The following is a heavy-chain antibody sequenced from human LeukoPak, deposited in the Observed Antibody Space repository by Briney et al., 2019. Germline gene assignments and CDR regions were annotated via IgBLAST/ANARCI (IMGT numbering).Heavy chain of an antibody. Sequence: GGSLRLSCAASGFTFSSHWMHWVRQAPGKGLVWVSRINNDGSTISYADSVKGRFTISRDNAKNSLYLQMNSLRAEDTAVYYCARDERRKTYYYDSSGFDAFDIWGQGTMVTVSS. CDR3: ARDERRKTYYYDSSGFDAFDI. D-gene: IGHD3-22*01. V-gene: IGHV3-74*01. CDR2: INNDGSTI. CDR1: GFTFSSHW. J-gene: IGHJ3*02.